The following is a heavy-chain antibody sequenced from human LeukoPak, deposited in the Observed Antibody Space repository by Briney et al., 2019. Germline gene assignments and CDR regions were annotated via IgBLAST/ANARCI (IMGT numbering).Heavy chain of an antibody. J-gene: IGHJ4*02. CDR3: ARERRYCSGGSCYGSSYFDY. CDR1: GFTFSSYW. V-gene: IGHV3-7*01. D-gene: IGHD2-15*01. Sequence: GGSLRLSCAASGFTFSSYWMSWVRQAPGKGLEWVANIKQDGSEKYYVDSVKGRFTISRDNAKNSLYLQMNSLRAEDTAVYYCARERRYCSGGSCYGSSYFDYWGQGTLVTVSS. CDR2: IKQDGSEK.